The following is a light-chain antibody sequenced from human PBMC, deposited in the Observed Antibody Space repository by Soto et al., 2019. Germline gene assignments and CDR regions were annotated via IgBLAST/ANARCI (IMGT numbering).Light chain of an antibody. CDR3: QQSYSSPPT. Sequence: DIQMTQSPSSLSASVGDRVTITCRASQSISSYLNWYQQKPGKAPNLLIYGASSLQSGVPSRFSGSGSGTDFTLTISSLHTEDFAIYYCQQSYSSPPTFGRGTKVEIK. CDR2: GAS. CDR1: QSISSY. J-gene: IGKJ1*01. V-gene: IGKV1-39*01.